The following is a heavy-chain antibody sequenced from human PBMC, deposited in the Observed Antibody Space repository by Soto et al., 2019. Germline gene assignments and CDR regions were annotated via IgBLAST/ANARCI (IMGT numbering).Heavy chain of an antibody. CDR2: IWYDGSNK. J-gene: IGHJ6*02. D-gene: IGHD3-16*01. CDR3: ARDFAGKGVYGMDV. Sequence: QVQLVESGGGVVQPGRSLRLSCAASGFTFSSYGMHWVRQAPGKGLEWVAVIWYDGSNKYYADSVKGRFTISRDNSKNTLYLQMNSLRAEDTAVYYCARDFAGKGVYGMDVWGQGTTVTVSS. CDR1: GFTFSSYG. V-gene: IGHV3-33*01.